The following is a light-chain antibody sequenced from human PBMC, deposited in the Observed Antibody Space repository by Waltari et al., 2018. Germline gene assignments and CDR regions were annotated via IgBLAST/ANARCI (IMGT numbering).Light chain of an antibody. Sequence: EIVLTQSPATLSLSPGERATLSCRASQSVSSYLAWYQQKPGQAPRLLIYDASSRATGIPARFSGSGSGTDFTLTISSLEPEDFAVYYCQQRSNWPRTFG. J-gene: IGKJ1*01. CDR1: QSVSSY. CDR2: DAS. V-gene: IGKV3-11*01. CDR3: QQRSNWPRT.